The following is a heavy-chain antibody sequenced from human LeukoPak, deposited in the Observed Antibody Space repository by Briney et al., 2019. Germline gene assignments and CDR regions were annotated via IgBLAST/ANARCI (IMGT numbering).Heavy chain of an antibody. Sequence: ASVKVSCKASGYTFTSYGISWVRQAPGQGLEWMGWISAYNGNTNYAQKLQGRVTMTTDTSTSTAYMELRSLRSDDTAVYYCARDPQDIVVVPAAIRGSSWFDPWAWEPWSPSPQ. J-gene: IGHJ5*02. CDR1: GYTFTSYG. V-gene: IGHV1-18*01. CDR2: ISAYNGNT. CDR3: ARDPQDIVVVPAAIRGSSWFDP. D-gene: IGHD2-2*02.